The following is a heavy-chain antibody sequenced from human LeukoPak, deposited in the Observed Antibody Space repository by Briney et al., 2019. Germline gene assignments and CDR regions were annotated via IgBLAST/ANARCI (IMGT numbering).Heavy chain of an antibody. CDR2: INPHSEAS. CDR3: VTASVTHTRDP. D-gene: IGHD5/OR15-5a*01. J-gene: IGHJ5*02. CDR1: GYAFSDVY. V-gene: IGHV1-2*02. Sequence: ASVKLSCKASGYAFSDVYFNWVRQAPGQGLEWMGWINPHSEASIYAQKFQGRFTMHTSTDTAYMELSRLRSDDTAVYYCVTASVTHTRDPWGPGTLVTVSS.